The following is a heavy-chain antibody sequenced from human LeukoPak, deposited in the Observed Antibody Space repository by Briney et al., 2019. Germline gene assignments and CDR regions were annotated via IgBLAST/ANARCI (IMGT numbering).Heavy chain of an antibody. CDR1: GFTFSSSA. CDR3: AKGGLYYDIFPYY. Sequence: PGRSLRLSCAASGFTFSSSAMHWVRQPPGKGLEWVTVISNDESNKYYADSVKGRFTISRDNAKNSLYLQMNSLRAEDTALYYCAKGGLYYDIFPYYWGQGTLVTVSS. D-gene: IGHD3-9*01. V-gene: IGHV3-30*18. CDR2: ISNDESNK. J-gene: IGHJ4*02.